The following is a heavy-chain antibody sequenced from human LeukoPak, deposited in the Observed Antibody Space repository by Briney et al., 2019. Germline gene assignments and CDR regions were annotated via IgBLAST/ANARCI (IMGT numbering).Heavy chain of an antibody. CDR3: ARGQFVEWYSSSWGFDY. CDR1: GGSFSGYY. V-gene: IGHV4-34*01. J-gene: IGHJ4*02. CDR2: INHSGST. D-gene: IGHD6-13*01. Sequence: SETLSLTCAVYGGSFSGYYWSWIRQPPGKGLEWIGEINHSGSTNYNPSLKSRVTISVDTSKNQFSLKLSSVTAADTAVYYCARGQFVEWYSSSWGFDYWGQGTLVTVSS.